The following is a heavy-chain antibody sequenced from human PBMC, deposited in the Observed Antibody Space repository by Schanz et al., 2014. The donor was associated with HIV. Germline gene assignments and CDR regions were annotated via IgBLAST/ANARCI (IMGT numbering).Heavy chain of an antibody. J-gene: IGHJ1*01. V-gene: IGHV4-34*02. Sequence: QVQLQQWGAGLLKPSETLSLTCAVYGASLSGHQWTWIRQPPGKGLEWIGEINHRRSTSYNPSLKSRVTISVDTSKNQSSLKLTSVTAADTGVYFCARSEVAFTGDDSLGLWSMVAAAGPLDFWGQGLLVTVSS. CDR2: INHRRST. CDR1: GASLSGHQ. D-gene: IGHD6-25*01. CDR3: ARSEVAFTGDDSLGLWSMVAAAGPLDF.